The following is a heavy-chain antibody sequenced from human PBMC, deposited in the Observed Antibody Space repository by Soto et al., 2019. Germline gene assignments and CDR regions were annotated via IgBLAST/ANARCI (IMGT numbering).Heavy chain of an antibody. J-gene: IGHJ5*02. CDR3: ARVFLGYCSSMSCPPYGP. V-gene: IGHV3-30-3*01. CDR2: ISYDGSNK. Sequence: PGGSLRLSCAASGFTFSSYAVHWVRQTPGKGLEWVAVISYDGSNKYYADSVKGRFTISRDNSKNTLYLQMNSLRAEDTAVYYCARVFLGYCSSMSCPPYGPWGQGTLVTVSS. CDR1: GFTFSSYA. D-gene: IGHD2-2*01.